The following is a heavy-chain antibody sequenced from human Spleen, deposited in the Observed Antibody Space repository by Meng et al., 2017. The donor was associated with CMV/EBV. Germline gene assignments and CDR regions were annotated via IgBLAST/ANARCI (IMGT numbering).Heavy chain of an antibody. J-gene: IGHJ6*02. CDR2: IYYSGST. CDR3: ARGYSSSWVYYYGMDV. Sequence: SETLSLTCTVSGGSFSTYYWSWIRQPPGKGLEWIGYIYYSGSTNYNPSLKSRVTISVDTSKNQFSLKLSSVTAADTAVYYCARGYSSSWVYYYGMDVWGQGTTVTVSS. CDR1: GGSFSTYY. D-gene: IGHD6-13*01. V-gene: IGHV4-59*01.